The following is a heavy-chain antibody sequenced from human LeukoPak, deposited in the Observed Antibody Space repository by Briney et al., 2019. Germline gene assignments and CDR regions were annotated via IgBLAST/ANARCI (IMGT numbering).Heavy chain of an antibody. J-gene: IGHJ4*02. CDR1: GFIFSNYV. CDR3: AKAPVTATAARYFEY. V-gene: IGHV3-23*01. D-gene: IGHD1-20*01. Sequence: QTGGSLRLSCAASGFIFSNYVVSWVRQAPGKGLERVSVISGSGGETNYAASVKGRFTISRDNSKNTLYLQMNSLRAEDTAVYHCAKAPVTATAARYFEYWGQGTLVTVSS. CDR2: ISGSGGET.